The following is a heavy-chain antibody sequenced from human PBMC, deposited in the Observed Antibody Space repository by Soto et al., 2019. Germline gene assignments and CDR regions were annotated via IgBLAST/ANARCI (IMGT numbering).Heavy chain of an antibody. J-gene: IGHJ4*02. Sequence: GGSLRLSCEASGFTFSGVSMNWVRQVPGKGLEWVASISSGSSDTWYADSVKGRFIISRDNAQNSLFLQMNTLRPEDTAMYYCARVAYWGPGTQVTVSS. CDR2: ISSGSSDT. CDR1: GFTFSGVS. V-gene: IGHV3-21*04. CDR3: ARVAY.